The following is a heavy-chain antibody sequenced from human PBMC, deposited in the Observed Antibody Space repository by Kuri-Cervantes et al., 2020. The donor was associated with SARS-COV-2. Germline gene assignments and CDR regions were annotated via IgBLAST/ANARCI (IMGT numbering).Heavy chain of an antibody. J-gene: IGHJ6*02. D-gene: IGHD6-6*01. CDR2: ISSSSSYI. CDR1: GFTFSSYS. CDR3: ARGGLGGQLVDGMDV. V-gene: IGHV3-21*01. Sequence: LSLTCSASGFTFSSYSMNWVRQAPGKGLEWVSSISSSSSYIYYADSVKGRFTISRNNAKNSLYLQMNSLRAEDTAVYYCARGGLGGQLVDGMDVWGQGTTVTVSS.